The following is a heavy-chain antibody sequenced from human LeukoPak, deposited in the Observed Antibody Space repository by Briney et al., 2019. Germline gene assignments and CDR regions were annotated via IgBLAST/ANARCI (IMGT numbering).Heavy chain of an antibody. D-gene: IGHD1-1*01. V-gene: IGHV4-39*07. CDR2: FYYGGGT. Sequence: PSETLSLTCTVSGGSITTSHYYWDWIRQPPGKGLEWIGSFYYGGGTSYNPSLNSRVTISVDTSKNQFSLRLSSVTAADTAVYYCARSRSTTGDYFDYWGQGTLVTVSS. J-gene: IGHJ4*02. CDR1: GGSITTSHYY. CDR3: ARSRSTTGDYFDY.